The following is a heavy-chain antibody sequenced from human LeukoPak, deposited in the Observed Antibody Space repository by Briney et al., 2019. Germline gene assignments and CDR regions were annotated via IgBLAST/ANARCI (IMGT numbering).Heavy chain of an antibody. D-gene: IGHD3-22*01. CDR3: AIAYYYDSRGYFFGYSQP. J-gene: IGHJ1*01. CDR2: IIPILGIA. V-gene: IGHV1-69*04. Sequence: EASVKVSCKASGGTFSSYAISWVRQAPGQGLEWMGRIIPILGIANYAQKFQGRVTITADKSTSTAYMELSSLRSEDTAVYYCAIAYYYDSRGYFFGYSQPGARGTLVPVSS. CDR1: GGTFSSYA.